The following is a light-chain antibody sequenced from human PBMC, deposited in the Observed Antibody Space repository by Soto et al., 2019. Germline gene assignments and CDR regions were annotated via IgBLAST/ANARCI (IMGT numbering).Light chain of an antibody. J-gene: IGLJ3*02. V-gene: IGLV2-14*01. CDR1: SSDVGGYNY. CDR2: EVS. Sequence: QSALTQPASVSGSPGQSITISCTGTSSDVGGYNYVSWYQQHPGKAPKVMIYEVSNRPSGVSKRVSGSKSGNTASLTISGLQAEDEADYYCSSYTSSSTWVFGGGTKLTVL. CDR3: SSYTSSSTWV.